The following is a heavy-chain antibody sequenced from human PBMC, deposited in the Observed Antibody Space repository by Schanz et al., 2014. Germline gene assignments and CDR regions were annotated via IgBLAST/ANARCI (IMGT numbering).Heavy chain of an antibody. D-gene: IGHD6-19*01. Sequence: QVQLQESGPGLVKSSETLSLTCTVSGGSVSTYYWHWIRQPPGKGLEWIGYIHYSGNTNYNPSLKSRVTXXXXTSKNQFSLKVNSVTAADTAAYYCAREYSSFDYWGQGTLVTVSS. CDR1: GGSVSTYY. J-gene: IGHJ4*02. CDR3: AREYSSFDY. V-gene: IGHV4-59*02. CDR2: IHYSGNT.